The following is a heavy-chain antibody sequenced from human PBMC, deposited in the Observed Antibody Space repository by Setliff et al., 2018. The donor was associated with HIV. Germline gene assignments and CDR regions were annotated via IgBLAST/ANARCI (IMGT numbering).Heavy chain of an antibody. Sequence: SVKVSCKASGGTFSSYTISWVRQAPGQGLEWMGGIIPIFGTTNYAQKFQGRVTITADESTSTAYMELSSLRSEDTAVYYCAMSMTTYPVSRASDIWGQGTMVTVSS. J-gene: IGHJ3*02. CDR3: AMSMTTYPVSRASDI. V-gene: IGHV1-69*13. CDR1: GGTFSSYT. CDR2: IIPIFGTT. D-gene: IGHD4-4*01.